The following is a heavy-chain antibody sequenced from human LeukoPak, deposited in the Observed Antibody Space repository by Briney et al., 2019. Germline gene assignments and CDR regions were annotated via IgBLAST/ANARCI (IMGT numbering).Heavy chain of an antibody. D-gene: IGHD3-10*01. J-gene: IGHJ4*02. Sequence: QSGGSLRLSCAASGFTFSSNWMHWVRQAPGKGLVWVSRIKSDGSITNYADSVKGRFIISRDNAKNTLYLQMNSLRAEDTAVYYCAGGSGSYPEYWGQGTLVTLSS. V-gene: IGHV3-74*01. CDR1: GFTFSSNW. CDR3: AGGSGSYPEY. CDR2: IKSDGSIT.